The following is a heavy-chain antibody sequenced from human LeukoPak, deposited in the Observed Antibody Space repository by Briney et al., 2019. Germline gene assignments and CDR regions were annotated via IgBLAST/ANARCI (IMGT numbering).Heavy chain of an antibody. Sequence: NAGGSLRLSCAASGFTFSDYYMSWLRQAPGKGLEWLSYINIGGTNTHYADSVKGRFTISRDNAKKSLYLEMNNLRAEDTAVYYCATDGAGFDTWGQGGLVTVSS. J-gene: IGHJ5*02. CDR3: ATDGAGFDT. CDR1: GFTFSDYY. CDR2: INIGGTNT. V-gene: IGHV3-11*01.